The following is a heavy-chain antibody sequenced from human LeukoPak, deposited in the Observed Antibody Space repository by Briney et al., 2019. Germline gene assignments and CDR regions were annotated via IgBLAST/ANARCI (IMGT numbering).Heavy chain of an antibody. D-gene: IGHD3-16*01. Sequence: SETLSLTCTVSGDSISTSNSYWGWIRQPPGKGLEWIGSIYYSGNTYYNASIKSRVTISVDTSKNQFSLKLSSVTAADTAVYYCATEGRLYYYYYYYMDGWGKGTTVTVSS. CDR2: IYYSGNT. CDR3: ATEGRLYYYYYYYMDG. CDR1: GDSISTSNSY. J-gene: IGHJ6*03. V-gene: IGHV4-39*02.